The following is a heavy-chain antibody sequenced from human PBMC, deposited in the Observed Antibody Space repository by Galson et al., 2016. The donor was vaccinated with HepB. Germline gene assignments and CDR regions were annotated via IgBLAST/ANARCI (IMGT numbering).Heavy chain of an antibody. Sequence: SLRLSCAASGFTFRSYWMHWVRQGPGKGLVWVSRINSDGSSTRYADSVKGRFTISRDNAKNTLYLQMNSLRAGDTAVYYCARDRDYTNAFDIWGQGTMVTASS. CDR3: ARDRDYTNAFDI. CDR2: INSDGSST. CDR1: GFTFRSYW. J-gene: IGHJ3*02. V-gene: IGHV3-74*01. D-gene: IGHD4-11*01.